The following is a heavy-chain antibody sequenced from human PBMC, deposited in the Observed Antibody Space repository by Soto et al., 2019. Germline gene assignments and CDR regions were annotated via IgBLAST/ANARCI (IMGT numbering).Heavy chain of an antibody. J-gene: IGHJ1*01. V-gene: IGHV4-31*03. CDR3: ASQSSGYSRYFQH. CDR2: IYYSGST. CDR1: GGSISSGGYY. D-gene: IGHD5-12*01. Sequence: QVQLQESGPGLVKPSQTLSLTCTVSGGSISSGGYYWSWIRQHPGKGLEWIGYIYYSGSTYYNPSLKSRVTIAVDTAKNQFSLKLSSVTAADTAVYYCASQSSGYSRYFQHWGQGTLVTVSS.